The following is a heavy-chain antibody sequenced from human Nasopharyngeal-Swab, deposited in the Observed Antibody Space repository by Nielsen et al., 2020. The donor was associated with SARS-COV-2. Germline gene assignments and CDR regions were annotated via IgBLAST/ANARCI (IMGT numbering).Heavy chain of an antibody. CDR1: GFTFSSYS. CDR2: ISSSSSYI. J-gene: IGHJ6*02. V-gene: IGHV3-21*01. Sequence: GESLKISCAASGFTFSSYSMNWVRQALGKGLEWVSSISSSSSYIYYADSVKGRFTISRDNAKNSLYLQMNSLRAEDTAVYYCARGQYCSSTSCYARGYYYYYGMDVWGQGTTVTVSS. CDR3: ARGQYCSSTSCYARGYYYYYGMDV. D-gene: IGHD2-2*01.